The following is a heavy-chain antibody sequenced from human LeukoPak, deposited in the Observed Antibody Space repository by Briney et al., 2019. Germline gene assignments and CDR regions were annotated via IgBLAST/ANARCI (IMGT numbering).Heavy chain of an antibody. CDR1: GYNFASFW. J-gene: IGHJ4*02. Sequence: GESLEISCKGSGYNFASFWIDLVRQMPGKGPGSMRIIYPGDSATRYSPSFQGQVTLSADKSISTAYLQWSSLKASDTAMYYCARRGYYESSGSYDYWGQGTLVTVSS. D-gene: IGHD3-22*01. CDR3: ARRGYYESSGSYDY. V-gene: IGHV5-51*01. CDR2: IYPGDSAT.